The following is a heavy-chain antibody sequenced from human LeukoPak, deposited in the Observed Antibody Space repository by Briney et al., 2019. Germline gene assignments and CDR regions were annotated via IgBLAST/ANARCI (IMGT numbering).Heavy chain of an antibody. J-gene: IGHJ4*02. V-gene: IGHV3-21*01. D-gene: IGHD3-22*01. CDR1: GFTFSSYR. Sequence: PGGSLRLSFGASGFTFSSYRMNCVRQTPGKGLEWVSSISSSSSFIYYADSVKGRFTISRDNAKNSLALQMNSLRAEDTAVYYCARDLYPYYYDSSGYYYGYWGQGTLVTVSS. CDR3: ARDLYPYYYDSSGYYYGY. CDR2: ISSSSSFI.